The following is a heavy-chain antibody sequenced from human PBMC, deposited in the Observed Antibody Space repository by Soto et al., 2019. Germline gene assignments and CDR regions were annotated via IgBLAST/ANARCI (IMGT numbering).Heavy chain of an antibody. CDR1: GFTFSSYS. CDR2: ISSSGSYI. Sequence: VGSLRLSCAASGFTFSSYSMNWVRQAPGKGLEWVSSISSSGSYIYYADSVKGRFTISRDNAKNSLYLQMNSLRAEDTAVYYCARESNDSYYDILTGSRNWFDPWGKGTLVTVSS. D-gene: IGHD3-9*01. V-gene: IGHV3-21*01. J-gene: IGHJ5*02. CDR3: ARESNDSYYDILTGSRNWFDP.